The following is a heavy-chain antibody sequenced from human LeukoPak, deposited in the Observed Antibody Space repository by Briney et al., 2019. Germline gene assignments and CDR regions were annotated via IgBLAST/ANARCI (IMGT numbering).Heavy chain of an antibody. CDR1: GGSFSGYY. CDR3: ARGRGDYVWGSYRSSGAFDI. V-gene: IGHV4-34*01. J-gene: IGHJ3*02. Sequence: SETLSLTCALYGGSFSGYYWSWIRQPPGKGLEWIGEINHSGSTNYNPSLKSRVTISVDTSKNQFSLKLSSVTAADTAVYYCARGRGDYVWGSYRSSGAFDIWGQGTMVTVSS. CDR2: INHSGST. D-gene: IGHD3-16*02.